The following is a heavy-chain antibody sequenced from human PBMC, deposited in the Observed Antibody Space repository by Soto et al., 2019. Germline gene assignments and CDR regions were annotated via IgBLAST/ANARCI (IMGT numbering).Heavy chain of an antibody. J-gene: IGHJ4*02. D-gene: IGHD2-21*01. CDR3: TRGGDPYKTGH. CDR2: IYYSGNT. V-gene: IGHV4-59*01. Sequence: SETLSLTCTVSGDSISSYYWSWIRQPPGKGLEWIGYIYYSGNTNYNPSLKSRVTMSVDTSKNQFSLKLTSVNTADTAIYYCTRGGDPYKTGHWGQGTLVTVSS. CDR1: GDSISSYY.